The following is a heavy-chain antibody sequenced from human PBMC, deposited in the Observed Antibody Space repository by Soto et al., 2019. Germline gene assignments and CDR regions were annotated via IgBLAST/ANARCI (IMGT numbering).Heavy chain of an antibody. CDR3: FPIAVAGRSVMEFDN. J-gene: IGHJ4*01. CDR2: IYYSGST. D-gene: IGHD6-19*01. V-gene: IGHV4-61*01. CDR1: GGSVSSGSYY. Sequence: QVQLQESGPGLVKPSETLSLTCTVSGGSVSSGSYYWSWIRQPPGKGLEWIGYIYYSGSTNYNPTIRSRITIPLDTSKHQLPLKLSSVDAADTAVYYCFPIAVAGRSVMEFDNRGHGTLVTVSS.